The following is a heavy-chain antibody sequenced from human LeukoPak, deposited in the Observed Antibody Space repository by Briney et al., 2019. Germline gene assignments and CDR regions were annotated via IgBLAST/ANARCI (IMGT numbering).Heavy chain of an antibody. CDR2: IYHSGST. V-gene: IGHV4-38-2*01. Sequence: SETLSLTCAVSGYSISSGYYWGWIRQPPGKGLEWIGSIYHSGSTYYNPSLKSRVTISVDTSKNQFSLKLSSVTAADTAVYYCARGDFWSGYYPPSWFDPWGQGTLVTVPS. CDR1: GYSISSGYY. J-gene: IGHJ5*02. D-gene: IGHD3-3*01. CDR3: ARGDFWSGYYPPSWFDP.